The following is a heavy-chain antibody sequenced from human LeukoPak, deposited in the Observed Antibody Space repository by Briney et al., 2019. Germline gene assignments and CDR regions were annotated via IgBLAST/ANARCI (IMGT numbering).Heavy chain of an antibody. D-gene: IGHD3-22*01. Sequence: SETLSLTCTVSGGSISSYYWSWIRQPPGKGLEWIGYIYYSGSTNYNPSLKSRVTISVDTSKNQFSLKLSSVTAADTAVYYCARAPKYYYDSSGYTYFDYRGQGTLVTVSS. CDR1: GGSISSYY. CDR3: ARAPKYYYDSSGYTYFDY. CDR2: IYYSGST. J-gene: IGHJ4*02. V-gene: IGHV4-59*01.